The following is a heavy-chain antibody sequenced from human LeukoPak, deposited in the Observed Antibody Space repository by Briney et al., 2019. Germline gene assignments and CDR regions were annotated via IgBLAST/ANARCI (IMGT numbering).Heavy chain of an antibody. Sequence: ASVKVSFKDSGCTLTELSMNGVGQAPGKGHEWMGGFDPEDGETIYAQKFQGRVTMTEDTSTDTAYMELSSLRSEDTAVYYCATEPIDDCSSYRQHSDASYSWGQGTLVTVSS. CDR2: FDPEDGET. CDR3: ATEPIDDCSSYRQHSDASYS. CDR1: GCTLTELS. J-gene: IGHJ3*02. D-gene: IGHD3-16*02. V-gene: IGHV1-24*01.